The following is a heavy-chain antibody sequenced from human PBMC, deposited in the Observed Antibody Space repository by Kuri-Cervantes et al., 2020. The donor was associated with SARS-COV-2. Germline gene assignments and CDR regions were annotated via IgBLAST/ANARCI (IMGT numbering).Heavy chain of an antibody. CDR1: GATISSSSYY. CDR3: ARHDLTTETTRERGLDY. J-gene: IGHJ4*02. D-gene: IGHD4-17*01. CDR2: IYYSGST. V-gene: IGHV4-39*01. Sequence: GSLRLSCTVSGATISSSSYYWGWIREPPGRGLEWIGSIYYSGSTYYNPSLKSRVTIFVDTSKNQFSVKLRSVTAAGTAVYYCARHDLTTETTRERGLDYWGQGTLVTVSS.